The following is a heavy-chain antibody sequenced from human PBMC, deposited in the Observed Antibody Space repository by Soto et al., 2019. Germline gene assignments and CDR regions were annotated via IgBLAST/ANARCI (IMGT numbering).Heavy chain of an antibody. CDR1: GGSIDSGDYY. CDR2: VYYIGTA. D-gene: IGHD6-25*01. CDR3: ARSTSYTDSGFDS. Sequence: SETLSLTCTVSGGSIDSGDYYWSWIRQPPGKGLEWIGYVYYIGTADYNPSLKTRATISVDTSKNLFSLILTSVTAADTAVYFCARSTSYTDSGFDSWGQGTLVTVSS. V-gene: IGHV4-61*08. J-gene: IGHJ4*02.